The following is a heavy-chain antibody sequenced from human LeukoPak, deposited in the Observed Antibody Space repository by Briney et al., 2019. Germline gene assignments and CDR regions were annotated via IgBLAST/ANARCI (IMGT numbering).Heavy chain of an antibody. CDR2: IKQDGSEK. CDR3: ARGPLGYCTNGVCPTNWFDP. V-gene: IGHV3-7*03. D-gene: IGHD2-8*01. CDR1: GFTFSSYW. Sequence: GGSLRLSCAASGFTFSSYWMSWVRQAPGKGLEWVANIKQDGSEKYYVDSVKGRFPISRDNAKNSLYLQMNSLRAEDTAVYYCARGPLGYCTNGVCPTNWFDPWGQGTLVTVSS. J-gene: IGHJ5*02.